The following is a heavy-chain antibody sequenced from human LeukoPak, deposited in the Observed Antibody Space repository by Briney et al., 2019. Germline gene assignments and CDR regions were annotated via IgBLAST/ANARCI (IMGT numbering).Heavy chain of an antibody. D-gene: IGHD6-19*01. V-gene: IGHV4-38-2*01. CDR2: IYHSGST. CDR3: ARMSYSSGWYRWFDP. CDR1: GYSISSGYY. J-gene: IGHJ5*02. Sequence: PSETLSLTCAVSGYSISSGYYWGWIRQPPGKGLEWIGSIYHSGSTYYNPSLKSRVTISVDTSKNQLSLKLSSVTAADTAVYYCARMSYSSGWYRWFDPWGQGTLVTVSS.